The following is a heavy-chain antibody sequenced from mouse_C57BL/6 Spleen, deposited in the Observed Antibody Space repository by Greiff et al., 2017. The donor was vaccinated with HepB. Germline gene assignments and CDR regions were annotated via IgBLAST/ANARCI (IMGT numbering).Heavy chain of an antibody. CDR3: ARGDGPY. D-gene: IGHD2-3*01. CDR2: IYPGDGDT. V-gene: IGHV1-82*01. Sequence: QVQLKESGPELVKPGASVKISCKASGYAFSSSWMNWVKQRPGKGLEWIGRIYPGDGDTNYNGKFKGKATLTADKSSSTAYMQLSSLTSEDSAVYFCARGDGPYWGQGTTLTVSS. J-gene: IGHJ2*01. CDR1: GYAFSSSW.